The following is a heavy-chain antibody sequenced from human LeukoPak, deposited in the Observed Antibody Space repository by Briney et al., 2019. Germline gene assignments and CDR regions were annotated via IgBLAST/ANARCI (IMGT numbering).Heavy chain of an antibody. J-gene: IGHJ4*02. V-gene: IGHV1-3*01. CDR3: ARFHCSSTSCYHYFDY. D-gene: IGHD2-2*01. Sequence: ASLRGSCKASGYTFTSDAVHWVRQAPGQRREWMGWINAGNGNTKYSQRFQSRVTITRDTSASTAYMELSSLRSDDTAVYYCARFHCSSTSCYHYFDYWGQGTLVTVSS. CDR2: INAGNGNT. CDR1: GYTFTSDA.